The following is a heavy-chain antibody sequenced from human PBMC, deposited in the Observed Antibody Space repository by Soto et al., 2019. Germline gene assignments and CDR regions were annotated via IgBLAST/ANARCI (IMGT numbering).Heavy chain of an antibody. Sequence: SDTLSLTCTVSGGSISSYYWGWIRQPPGKGLEWIGYIYYSGSTNYNPSLKSRVTISVDTSKNQFSLKLSSVTAADTAVYYCARHRYYYGSGSYYLGFDYWGQGTLVTVSS. CDR1: GGSISSYY. CDR2: IYYSGST. D-gene: IGHD3-10*01. V-gene: IGHV4-59*08. J-gene: IGHJ4*02. CDR3: ARHRYYYGSGSYYLGFDY.